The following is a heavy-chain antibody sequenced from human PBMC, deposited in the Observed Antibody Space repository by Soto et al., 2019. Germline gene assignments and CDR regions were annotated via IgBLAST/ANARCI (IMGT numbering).Heavy chain of an antibody. D-gene: IGHD1-1*01. CDR1: GYSFTSYW. CDR3: ARDEAPNWNQGPYYFDY. Sequence: PGESLKISCKGSGYSFTSYWIGWVRQMPGKGLEWMGIIYPGDSDTRYSPSFQGQVTISADKSISTAYLQWSSLKASDTAMYYCARDEAPNWNQGPYYFDYWGQGTLVTVSS. J-gene: IGHJ4*02. V-gene: IGHV5-51*01. CDR2: IYPGDSDT.